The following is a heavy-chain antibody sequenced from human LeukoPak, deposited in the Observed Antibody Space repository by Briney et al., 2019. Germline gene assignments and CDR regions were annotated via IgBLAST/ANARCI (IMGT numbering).Heavy chain of an antibody. D-gene: IGHD6-13*01. CDR2: INHSGGT. J-gene: IGHJ4*02. V-gene: IGHV4-34*01. CDR3: ARGRILHSSSALGY. CDR1: GGSFSGYY. Sequence: PSETLSLTCAVHGGSFSGYYWSWIRQPPGKGLEWIREINHSGGTNYNPSLKSRVTISIDTSKNQFSLNLRSVTAADTAVYYCARGRILHSSSALGYWGQGTLVTISS.